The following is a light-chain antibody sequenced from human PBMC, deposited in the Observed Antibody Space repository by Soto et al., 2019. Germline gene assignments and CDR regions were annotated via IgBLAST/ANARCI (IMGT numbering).Light chain of an antibody. CDR3: QQSYSTPQIT. Sequence: EIVLTQSPGTLSLSPGERATLSCRASQSVRNVYLAWYQQKPGQAPRLLIYDASNRATGIPDRFSGSGSGTDFTLTISSLQPEDFATYYCQQSYSTPQITLGQGTRLEIK. CDR2: DAS. V-gene: IGKV3D-20*02. J-gene: IGKJ5*01. CDR1: QSVRNVY.